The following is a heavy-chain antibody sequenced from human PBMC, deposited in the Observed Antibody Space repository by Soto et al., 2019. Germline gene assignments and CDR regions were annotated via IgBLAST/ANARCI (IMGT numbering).Heavy chain of an antibody. Sequence: SETLSLTGAVYGGSFSGYYWSCIRQTPGKGLEWIGEINHSGSTNYNPSLKSRVTISVDTSKNQFSLKLGSVTAADTAVYYCARSSGYYPGNWFDPWGQGTLVTVSS. V-gene: IGHV4-34*01. J-gene: IGHJ5*02. D-gene: IGHD3-22*01. CDR1: GGSFSGYY. CDR3: ARSSGYYPGNWFDP. CDR2: INHSGST.